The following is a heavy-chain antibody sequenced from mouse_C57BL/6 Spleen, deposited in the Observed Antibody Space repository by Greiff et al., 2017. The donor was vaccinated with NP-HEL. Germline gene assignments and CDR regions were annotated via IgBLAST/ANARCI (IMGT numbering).Heavy chain of an antibody. V-gene: IGHV1-74*01. J-gene: IGHJ4*01. CDR2: IHPSDSDT. CDR3: AIEGSSDAMDY. Sequence: QVQLKQPGAELVKPGASVKVSCKASGYTFTSYWMHWVKQRPGQGLEWIGRIHPSDSDTNYNQKFKGKATLTVDKSSSKAYMQLSSLTSEDSAVYYCAIEGSSDAMDYWGQGTSVTVSS. CDR1: GYTFTSYW. D-gene: IGHD3-2*02.